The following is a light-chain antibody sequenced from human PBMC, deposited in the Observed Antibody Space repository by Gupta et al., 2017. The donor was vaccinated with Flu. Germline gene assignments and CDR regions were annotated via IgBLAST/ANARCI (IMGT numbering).Light chain of an antibody. J-gene: IGKJ2*02. CDR1: QSVSSY. Sequence: EIVLTQSPDTLSLSPGERATLSCRASQSVSSYLAWYQQKPGQAPRLLIYDASNRATGSPARFSGSGAGTDVTLTISSLEPEDFAVYYCQQRSNWPLGCTFGQGTKLEIK. V-gene: IGKV3-11*01. CDR3: QQRSNWPLGCT. CDR2: DAS.